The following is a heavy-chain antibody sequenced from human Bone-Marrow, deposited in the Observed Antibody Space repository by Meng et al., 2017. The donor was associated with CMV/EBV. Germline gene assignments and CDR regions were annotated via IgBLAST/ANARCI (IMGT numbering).Heavy chain of an antibody. CDR2: IQHDGSDK. Sequence: GESLKIPCAASGFTFSPSAMHWVRQIPGKGLEWMGYIQHDGSDKYLTNSLEGRFTISKDNSKSTLYLEMNSLRAEDTAIYYCSKQDYHNYLHAWGQGTLVTVSS. V-gene: IGHV3-30*02. CDR1: GFTFSPSA. J-gene: IGHJ5*02. D-gene: IGHD4-11*01. CDR3: SKQDYHNYLHA.